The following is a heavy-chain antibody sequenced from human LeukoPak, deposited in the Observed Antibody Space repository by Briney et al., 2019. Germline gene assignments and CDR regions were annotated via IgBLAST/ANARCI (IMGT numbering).Heavy chain of an antibody. CDR2: ISGSGGST. V-gene: IGHV3-23*01. D-gene: IGHD3-10*01. J-gene: IGHJ4*02. CDR3: AKVIRGVRSGLDY. Sequence: PGGSLRLSCAASGFTFSSYSMSWVRQAPGKGLEWVSAISGSGGSTYYADSVKGRFTISRDNSKNTLYLQMNSLRAEDTAVYYCAKVIRGVRSGLDYWGQGTLVTVSS. CDR1: GFTFSSYS.